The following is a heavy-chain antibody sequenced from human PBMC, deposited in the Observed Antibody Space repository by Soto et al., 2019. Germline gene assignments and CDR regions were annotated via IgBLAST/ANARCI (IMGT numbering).Heavy chain of an antibody. Sequence: SLRLSCTASGFTFGDYAMSWFRQAPGKGLEWVGFIRSKAYGGTTEYAASVKGRFTISRDDSKSIAYLQMNSLKTEDTAVYYCTRDLSTIFGVGIMTYYYYGMDVWGQGTTVTVSS. CDR3: TRDLSTIFGVGIMTYYYYGMDV. D-gene: IGHD3-3*01. CDR1: GFTFGDYA. V-gene: IGHV3-49*03. J-gene: IGHJ6*02. CDR2: IRSKAYGGTT.